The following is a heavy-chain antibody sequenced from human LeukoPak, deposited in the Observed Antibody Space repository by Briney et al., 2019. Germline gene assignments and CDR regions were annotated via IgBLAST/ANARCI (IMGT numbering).Heavy chain of an antibody. CDR3: ASRYYDSSGLDY. Sequence: PSETLSLTCTVSGGSISSSSYYWAWIRQPPGKGLEWIGSIYYSGSTYYNPSLKSRVTISVDTSKNQFSLKLSSVTAADTAVYYCASRYYDSSGLDYWGQGTLVTVSS. D-gene: IGHD3-22*01. CDR1: GGSISSSSYY. J-gene: IGHJ4*02. CDR2: IYYSGST. V-gene: IGHV4-39*01.